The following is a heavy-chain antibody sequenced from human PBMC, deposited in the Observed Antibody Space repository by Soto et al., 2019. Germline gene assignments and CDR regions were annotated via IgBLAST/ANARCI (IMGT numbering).Heavy chain of an antibody. V-gene: IGHV1-69*12. CDR3: TRCGIRYHSIGYYLGIDGMDV. J-gene: IGHJ6*02. Sequence: QVQLVQSGAEVKKPESSVRVSCKASGGTFNSYAITWVRQAPGQGLEWMGGTIPMFSTINYAVKFQGRVTITADESTNTAYMELSSLRSEDTAVYYCTRCGIRYHSIGYYLGIDGMDVWGQGTTFIVSS. CDR1: GGTFNSYA. CDR2: TIPMFSTI. D-gene: IGHD3-22*01.